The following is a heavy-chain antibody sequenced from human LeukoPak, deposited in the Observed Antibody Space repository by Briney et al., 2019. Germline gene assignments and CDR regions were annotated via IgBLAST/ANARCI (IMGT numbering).Heavy chain of an antibody. CDR1: GFTFSSYW. V-gene: IGHV3-7*01. CDR2: IKQDGSEK. Sequence: GGSLRLSCAASGFTFSSYWMSWVRRAPGKGLEWVANIKQDGSEKYYVDSVKGRFTISRDNAKNSLYLQMNSLRAEDTAVYYCAREGSSWYWNWFDPWGQGTLVTVSS. J-gene: IGHJ5*02. D-gene: IGHD6-13*01. CDR3: AREGSSWYWNWFDP.